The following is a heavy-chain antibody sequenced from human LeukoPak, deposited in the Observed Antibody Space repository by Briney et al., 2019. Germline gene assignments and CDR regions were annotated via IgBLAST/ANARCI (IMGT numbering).Heavy chain of an antibody. CDR2: IWYDGSNK. D-gene: IGHD6-19*01. Sequence: PGGSLRLSCAASRFTFNSYAMHWVRQAPGKGLEWVAVIWYDGSNKYYADSVKGRFTISRDNSKNTLYLQMNSLRAEDTAVYYCARAYSSGLDYWGQGTLVTVAS. J-gene: IGHJ4*02. CDR3: ARAYSSGLDY. CDR1: RFTFNSYA. V-gene: IGHV3-33*08.